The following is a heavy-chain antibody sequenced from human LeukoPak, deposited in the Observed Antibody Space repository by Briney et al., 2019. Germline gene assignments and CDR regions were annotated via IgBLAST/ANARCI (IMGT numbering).Heavy chain of an antibody. Sequence: GGSLRLSCAASGFTFSSYWMSWVRQAPGKGLEWVANIKQDGSEKYYVDSVKGRFTISRDNARNTLYLQMNSLRAEDTALYYCARGGAYYYYYMDVWGKGTTVTVSS. CDR3: ARGGAYYYYYMDV. V-gene: IGHV3-7*01. CDR1: GFTFSSYW. CDR2: IKQDGSEK. J-gene: IGHJ6*03. D-gene: IGHD3-16*01.